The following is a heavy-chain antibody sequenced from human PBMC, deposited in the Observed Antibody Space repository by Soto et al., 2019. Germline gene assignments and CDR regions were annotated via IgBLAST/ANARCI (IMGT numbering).Heavy chain of an antibody. Sequence: SETLSLTCAVYGGSFSGYYWSWIRQPPGKGLEWIGEINHSGSTNYNPSLKSRVTISVDTSKNQFSLKLSSVTAADTAVYYCARRPYDSSGYYTYYYYGMDVWGQGTTVTVS. CDR1: GGSFSGYY. CDR3: ARRPYDSSGYYTYYYYGMDV. CDR2: INHSGST. V-gene: IGHV4-34*01. J-gene: IGHJ6*02. D-gene: IGHD3-22*01.